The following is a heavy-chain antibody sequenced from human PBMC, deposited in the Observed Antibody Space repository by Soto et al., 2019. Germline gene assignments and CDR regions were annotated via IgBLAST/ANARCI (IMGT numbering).Heavy chain of an antibody. Sequence: QVQLQESGPGLVKPSETLSLNCTVSGGPISSYYWSWIRQSPGKGLEWIGYIYYSGGTNYNPSLKSRVTISVDTSKDQFSLGLSSVTAADTAVYYCARGSSGWPPRLYYWGQGTLVTVSS. CDR3: ARGSSGWPPRLYY. V-gene: IGHV4-59*01. D-gene: IGHD6-19*01. CDR2: IYYSGGT. J-gene: IGHJ4*02. CDR1: GGPISSYY.